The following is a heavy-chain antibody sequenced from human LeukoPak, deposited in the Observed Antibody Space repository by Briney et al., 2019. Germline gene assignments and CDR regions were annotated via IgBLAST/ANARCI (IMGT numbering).Heavy chain of an antibody. Sequence: PGGSLRLSCAASGFTFSDYYMSWIRQAPGKGLEWVSYISSSSGYTNYADSVKGRFTISRDNSKNSLYLQMNSLRTEDTALYYCAKDNGMGDCDYWGQGTLVTVSS. CDR2: ISSSSGYT. CDR1: GFTFSDYY. CDR3: AKDNGMGDCDY. J-gene: IGHJ4*02. D-gene: IGHD5-24*01. V-gene: IGHV3-11*05.